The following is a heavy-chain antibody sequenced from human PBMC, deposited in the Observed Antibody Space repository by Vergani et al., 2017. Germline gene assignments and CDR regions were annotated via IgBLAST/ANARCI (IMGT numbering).Heavy chain of an antibody. J-gene: IGHJ5*02. V-gene: IGHV4-59*11. Sequence: QVQLQESGPGLVKFSETLSLTCSVSFDSIRNLYCNWIRQPPGKGLEWIGSIHYSENTNYNPSLKTRVTISVDTSKNQFSLTLTSVTAADTAVYYCASDTHSRQRADRWGQGILVTVTS. CDR1: FDSIRNLY. CDR3: ASDTHSRQRADR. CDR2: IHYSENT. D-gene: IGHD4-11*01.